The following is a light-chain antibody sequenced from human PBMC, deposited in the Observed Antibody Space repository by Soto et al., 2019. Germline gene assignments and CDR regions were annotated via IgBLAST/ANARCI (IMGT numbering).Light chain of an antibody. CDR1: QSVGSS. CDR2: DAS. Sequence: EIVLTQSPATLSLSPGEGATLSCRASQSVGSSLAWYQQKPGQAPRLLIYDASNRAPGIAARFSGSGSGTDTPLPISSLEPDDFAGYYCQQRRNRPPYTFGQGTKLVIK. V-gene: IGKV3-11*01. J-gene: IGKJ2*01. CDR3: QQRRNRPPYT.